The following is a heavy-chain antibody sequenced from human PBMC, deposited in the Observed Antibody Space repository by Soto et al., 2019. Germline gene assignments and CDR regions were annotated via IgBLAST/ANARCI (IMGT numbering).Heavy chain of an antibody. D-gene: IGHD2-2*02. CDR3: ARQLPTAIRGGYYYSYGMDV. J-gene: IGHJ6*02. V-gene: IGHV3-74*01. Sequence: EVQLVESGGGLVQPGGSLRLSCAASGFTLSTYWIHWVRQAPGKGPVWVSRTNSAGSSTSYADSVKGRFTMSRDNAKVSLYLQMNSLRAEDTAVYYCARQLPTAIRGGYYYSYGMDVWGQGTTVTVSS. CDR2: TNSAGSST. CDR1: GFTLSTYW.